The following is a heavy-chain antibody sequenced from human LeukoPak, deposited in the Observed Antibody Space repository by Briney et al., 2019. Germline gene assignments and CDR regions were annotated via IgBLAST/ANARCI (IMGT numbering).Heavy chain of an antibody. CDR1: GGTFSSYA. V-gene: IGHV1-69*05. Sequence: VASVKVSCKASGGTFSSYAISWVRQAPGQGLEWMGGIIPIFGTANYAQKFQGRVTITTDESTSTAYMELSSLRSEDTAVYYCARASPPGIVVVPAAIEGAFDIWGQGTMVTVSS. CDR3: ARASPPGIVVVPAAIEGAFDI. J-gene: IGHJ3*02. D-gene: IGHD2-2*02. CDR2: IIPIFGTA.